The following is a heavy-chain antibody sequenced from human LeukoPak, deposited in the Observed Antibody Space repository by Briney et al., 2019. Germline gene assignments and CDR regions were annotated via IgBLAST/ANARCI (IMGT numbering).Heavy chain of an antibody. V-gene: IGHV4-61*02. CDR3: ARGHYYAFDI. CDR1: GGSISSGSYY. Sequence: PSETLSLTCGVSGGSISSGSYYWSWIRQPAGKGLEWIGRIHTSGSTNYNPSLKSRVTTPIDTSKNQFSLKLSSVTAADTAVYYCARGHYYAFDIWGQGTVVTVSS. J-gene: IGHJ3*02. D-gene: IGHD3-10*01. CDR2: IHTSGST.